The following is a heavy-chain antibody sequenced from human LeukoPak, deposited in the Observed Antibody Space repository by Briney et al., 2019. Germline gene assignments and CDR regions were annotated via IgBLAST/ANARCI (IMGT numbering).Heavy chain of an antibody. CDR2: INYSGST. CDR3: ARGFSVWTGYYYYYGMDV. V-gene: IGHV4-59*01. D-gene: IGHD1-1*01. J-gene: IGHJ6*02. CDR1: GGSISNYY. Sequence: KPSETLSLTCSVSGGSISNYYWSWIRQPPGMGLEWIGNINYSGSTDYNPSLKSPVTMSVDTSKNQFSLKMSSVTAADTAIYYCARGFSVWTGYYYYYGMDVWGLGTTVTVSS.